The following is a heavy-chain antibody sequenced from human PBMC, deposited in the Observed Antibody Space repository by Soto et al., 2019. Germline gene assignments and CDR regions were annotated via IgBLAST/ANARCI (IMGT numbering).Heavy chain of an antibody. Sequence: ASVKVSCKVSGYTLTELSMHWVRQAPGKGLEWMGGFDPEDGETIYAQKFQGRVTMTEDTPTDTAYMELSSLRSEDTAVYYCATITKDYELDYFDYWGQGTLVTVSS. V-gene: IGHV1-24*01. CDR3: ATITKDYELDYFDY. CDR2: FDPEDGET. J-gene: IGHJ4*02. D-gene: IGHD4-17*01. CDR1: GYTLTELS.